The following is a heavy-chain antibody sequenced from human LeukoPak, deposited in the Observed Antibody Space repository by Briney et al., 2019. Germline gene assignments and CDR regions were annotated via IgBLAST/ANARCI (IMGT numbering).Heavy chain of an antibody. CDR2: INHSGST. V-gene: IGHV4-34*01. D-gene: IGHD4-17*01. CDR3: ARVRANDYGDNGWFDP. Sequence: SETLSLTCAVYGGSFSGYYWSWIRQPPGKGLEWIGEINHSGSTNYNPSLKSRVTISVDTSKNQFSLKLSSVTAADTAVCYCARVRANDYGDNGWFDPWGQGTLVTVSS. J-gene: IGHJ5*02. CDR1: GGSFSGYY.